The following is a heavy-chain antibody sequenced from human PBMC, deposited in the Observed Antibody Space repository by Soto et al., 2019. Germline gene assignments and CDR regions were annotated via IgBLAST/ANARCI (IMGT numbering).Heavy chain of an antibody. V-gene: IGHV1-69*10. CDR3: ARRARNWNFDY. CDR1: GGTFSSYA. D-gene: IGHD1-20*01. Sequence: ASVKVSCKASGGTFSSYAISWVRQAPGQGLEWMGGIIPILGIANYAQKFLGRVTITADKSTSTAYMELSSLRSEDTAVYYCARRARNWNFDYWGQGTLVTVSS. J-gene: IGHJ4*02. CDR2: IIPILGIA.